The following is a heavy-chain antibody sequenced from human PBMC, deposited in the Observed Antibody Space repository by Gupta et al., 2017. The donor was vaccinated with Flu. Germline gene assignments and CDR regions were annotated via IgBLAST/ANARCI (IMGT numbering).Heavy chain of an antibody. V-gene: IGHV3-11*01. D-gene: IGHD6-19*01. CDR1: TDYY. Sequence: TDYYMTWVRQAPGKGLEWVSCISSIGDRIFYADSVKGRFTISRDNAKNSLDLQMNSLRVEDTAVYYCALQWLASNDAFDIWGQGAVVTVSS. CDR3: ALQWLASNDAFDI. J-gene: IGHJ3*02. CDR2: ISSIGDRI.